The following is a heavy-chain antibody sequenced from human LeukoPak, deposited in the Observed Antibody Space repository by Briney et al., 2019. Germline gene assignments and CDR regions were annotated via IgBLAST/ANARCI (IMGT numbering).Heavy chain of an antibody. CDR3: ARDRGITRFDI. J-gene: IGHJ3*02. V-gene: IGHV4-59*01. Sequence: SETLSLTCTVSGGSISSYYWSWIRQPPGKGLEWIGHIYYSGSTNYNPSLKSRVTISVDTSKNQFSLKLSSVTAADTAVYYCARDRGITRFDIWGQGTMVTVSS. CDR1: GGSISSYY. D-gene: IGHD3-10*01. CDR2: IYYSGST.